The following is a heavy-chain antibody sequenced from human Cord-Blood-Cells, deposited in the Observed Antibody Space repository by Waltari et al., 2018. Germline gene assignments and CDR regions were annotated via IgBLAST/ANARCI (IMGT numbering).Heavy chain of an antibody. CDR2: IYSVGNT. Sequence: EVQLVESGGGLIQPGGSLRLSCAASGFTVSSNYMSWVRQAPGKGLWWVSVIYSVGNTYYADSVKVRFTISRDNSKNTLYLQMNSLRADDTAVYYCATNMGAVAGTFDYWGQGTLVTVSS. V-gene: IGHV3-53*01. CDR3: ATNMGAVAGTFDY. CDR1: GFTVSSNY. J-gene: IGHJ4*02. D-gene: IGHD6-19*01.